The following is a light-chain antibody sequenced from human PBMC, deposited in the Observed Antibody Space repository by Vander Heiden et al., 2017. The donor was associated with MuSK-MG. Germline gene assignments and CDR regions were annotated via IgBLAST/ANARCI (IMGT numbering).Light chain of an antibody. CDR2: DVS. V-gene: IGLV2-11*01. CDR1: SSDVGGYNY. J-gene: IGLJ2*01. CDR3: CSYAGSYTLV. Sequence: QSALTQPRSVSGSPGQSVTIPCTGTSSDVGGYNYVSWYQQHPGEAPKLMIYDVSKRPSGVPDRFSGSKSDNTASLTISGLQAEDEADYYCCSYAGSYTLVFGGGTQLTVL.